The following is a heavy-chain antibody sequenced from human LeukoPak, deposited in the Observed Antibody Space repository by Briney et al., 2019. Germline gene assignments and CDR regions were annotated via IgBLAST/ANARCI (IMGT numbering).Heavy chain of an antibody. D-gene: IGHD2-15*01. Sequence: PGGSLRLSCAASGFTFSSYAMSWVRQAPGKGLEWVSAISGSGGSTYYADSVRGRFSISRDNSKNTLYLQMNSLRAEDTAVYYCAKDRLVVVAATVSDWGQGTLVTVSS. V-gene: IGHV3-23*01. J-gene: IGHJ4*02. CDR1: GFTFSSYA. CDR3: AKDRLVVVAATVSD. CDR2: ISGSGGST.